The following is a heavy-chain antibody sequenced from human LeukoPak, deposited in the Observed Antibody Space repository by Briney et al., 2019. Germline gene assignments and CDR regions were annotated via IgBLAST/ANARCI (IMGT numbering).Heavy chain of an antibody. CDR1: GGSISSGSYY. CDR2: IYYSGST. J-gene: IGHJ4*02. Sequence: SETLSLTCTVSGGSISSGSYYWSWIRQPPGKGLEWIGYIYYSGSTNYNPSLKSRVTISVDTSKNQFSLKLSSVTAADTAVYYCARADCSSTSCYPFDYWGQGTLVTVSS. D-gene: IGHD2-2*01. V-gene: IGHV4-61*01. CDR3: ARADCSSTSCYPFDY.